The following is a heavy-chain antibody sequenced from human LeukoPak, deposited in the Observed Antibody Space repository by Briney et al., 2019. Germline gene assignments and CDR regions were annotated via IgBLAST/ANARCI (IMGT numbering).Heavy chain of an antibody. CDR3: SKDGVGMDV. Sequence: GGSLRLSGSASGFIFSDYYMSWIRQAPGKGLVWVSYISSSGSYTNYADSVKGRFTISRDNAKNSLYLQMNSLSTEDTAVYYCSKDGVGMDVWGRGTTVTVS. CDR2: ISSSGSYT. V-gene: IGHV3-11*05. D-gene: IGHD3-16*01. J-gene: IGHJ6*02. CDR1: GFIFSDYY.